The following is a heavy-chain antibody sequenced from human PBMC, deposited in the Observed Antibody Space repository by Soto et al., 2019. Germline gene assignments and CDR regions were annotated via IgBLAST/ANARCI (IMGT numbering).Heavy chain of an antibody. Sequence: SETLSLTCTVSGGSVSSGSYYWSWIRQPPGKGREGIGYIYYSGSTNYNPSLKSRVTISVDTSKNKFSLQLSSVTAADTAVYYCARDVGRAYCGGDCYSGSWFDPWGQGTLVTVSS. CDR3: ARDVGRAYCGGDCYSGSWFDP. V-gene: IGHV4-61*01. D-gene: IGHD2-21*02. CDR2: IYYSGST. CDR1: GGSVSSGSYY. J-gene: IGHJ5*02.